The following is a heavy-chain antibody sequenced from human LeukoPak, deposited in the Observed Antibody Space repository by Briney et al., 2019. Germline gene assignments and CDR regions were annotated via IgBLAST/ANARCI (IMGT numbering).Heavy chain of an antibody. J-gene: IGHJ6*03. D-gene: IGHD3-16*01. CDR2: ISAYNGNT. V-gene: IGHV1-18*01. CDR1: SYSFNRYG. CDR3: ARGMGVYYYYMDV. Sequence: ASVKVSCKASSYSFNRYGISWVRQAPGQGLEWMGWISAYNGNTNYAQKLQGRVTMTTDTSTSTAYMELRSLRSDDTAVYYCARGMGVYYYYMDVWGKGTTVTVSS.